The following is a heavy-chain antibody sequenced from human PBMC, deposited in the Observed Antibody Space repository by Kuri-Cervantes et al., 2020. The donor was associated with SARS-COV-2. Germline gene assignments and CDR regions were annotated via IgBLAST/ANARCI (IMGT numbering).Heavy chain of an antibody. CDR2: TYYRSKWYN. Sequence: SCAISGDSVSSNSAAWNWIRQSPSRGLEWLGRTYYRSKWYNDYAVSVKSRITINPDTSKNQFSLQLNSVTPEDTAVYYCARDRYCSAGSCTLFDCWGQGTLVTVSS. CDR1: GDSVSSNSAA. CDR3: ARDRYCSAGSCTLFDC. J-gene: IGHJ4*02. V-gene: IGHV6-1*01. D-gene: IGHD2-15*01.